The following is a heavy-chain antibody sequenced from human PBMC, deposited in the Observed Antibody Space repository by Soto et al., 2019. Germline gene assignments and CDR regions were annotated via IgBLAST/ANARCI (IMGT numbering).Heavy chain of an antibody. Sequence: QVQLVQSGAEVKKPGASVKVSCKASGYTFTNFGISWVRQAPAQGLEWMGWISAYNGNTNYAQNFQGRVTMTTDTSASTAYMEARSLRSDDTAVYFWVRGGTPIDYWGQGTLVTVSS. J-gene: IGHJ4*02. D-gene: IGHD3-16*01. CDR3: VRGGTPIDY. V-gene: IGHV1-18*01. CDR1: GYTFTNFG. CDR2: ISAYNGNT.